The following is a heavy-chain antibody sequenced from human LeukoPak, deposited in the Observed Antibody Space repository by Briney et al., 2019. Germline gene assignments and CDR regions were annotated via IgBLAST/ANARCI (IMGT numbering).Heavy chain of an antibody. CDR1: GYTFTSYD. J-gene: IGHJ4*02. D-gene: IGHD3-3*01. V-gene: IGHV1-18*01. CDR2: ISAYSGNT. Sequence: ASVKVSCKASGYTFTSYDINWVRQATGQGLEWMGWISAYSGNTNYAQKLQGRVTMTTDTSTSTAYMELRSLRSDDTAVYYCARDRWATYYDFWSGYSYFDYWGQGTLVTVSS. CDR3: ARDRWATYYDFWSGYSYFDY.